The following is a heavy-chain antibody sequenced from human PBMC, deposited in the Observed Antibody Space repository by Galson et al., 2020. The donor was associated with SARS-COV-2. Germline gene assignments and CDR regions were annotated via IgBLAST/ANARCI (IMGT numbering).Heavy chain of an antibody. D-gene: IGHD3-22*01. Sequence: TGGSLRPSCPASGFTFSSNNMNWVRQAPGKGLEWVSSISTSSSYIYYADSVKGPFTISRDNAKNSLYLQMNSLRAEDTAVYYCARELSYYDSSGYYSGLFDYWGQGTLVTVSS. V-gene: IGHV3-21*01. CDR3: ARELSYYDSSGYYSGLFDY. CDR1: GFTFSSNN. CDR2: ISTSSSYI. J-gene: IGHJ4*02.